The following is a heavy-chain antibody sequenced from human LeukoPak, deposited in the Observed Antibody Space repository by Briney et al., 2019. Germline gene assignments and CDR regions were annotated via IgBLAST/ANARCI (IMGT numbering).Heavy chain of an antibody. CDR1: GFTFDDYA. D-gene: IGHD5-18*01. J-gene: IGHJ4*02. V-gene: IGHV3-9*01. CDR3: ARGSQLWLV. Sequence: PGGSLRLSCAASGFTFDDYAMHWVRQAPGKGLEWVSGISWNSGSIGYADSVKGRFTISRDNAKNSLYLQMNSLRSEDTVVYYCARGSQLWLVWGQGTLVTVSS. CDR2: ISWNSGSI.